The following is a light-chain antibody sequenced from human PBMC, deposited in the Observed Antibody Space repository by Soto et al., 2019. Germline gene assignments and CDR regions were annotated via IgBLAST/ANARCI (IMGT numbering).Light chain of an antibody. CDR2: KAS. CDR1: QTISSW. CDR3: QHYNRYSEA. V-gene: IGKV1-5*03. Sequence: DIQMTQSPSTLSGSVGDRVTITCRASQTISSWLAWYQQKPGKAPKLLIYKASTLKSGVPSRLSGSGSGTEFTITICSQKADDFAPHYCQHYNRYSEAVAEGTKVDIK. J-gene: IGKJ4*01.